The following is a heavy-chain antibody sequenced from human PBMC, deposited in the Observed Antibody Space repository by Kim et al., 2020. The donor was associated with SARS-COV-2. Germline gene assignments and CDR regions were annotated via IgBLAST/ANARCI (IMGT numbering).Heavy chain of an antibody. D-gene: IGHD3-3*01. CDR3: ARERGDDFWSGYPSYYYYYYMDV. CDR2: IYTSGST. CDR1: GGSISSYY. Sequence: SETLSLTCTVSGGSISSYYWSWIRQPAGKGLEWIGRIYTSGSTNYNPSLKSRVTMSVDTSKNQFSLKLSSVTAADTAVYYCARERGDDFWSGYPSYYYYYYMDVWGKGTTVTVSS. J-gene: IGHJ6*03. V-gene: IGHV4-4*07.